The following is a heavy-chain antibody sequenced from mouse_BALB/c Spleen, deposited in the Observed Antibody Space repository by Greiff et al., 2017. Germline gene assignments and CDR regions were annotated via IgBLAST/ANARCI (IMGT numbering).Heavy chain of an antibody. V-gene: IGHV1-54*01. D-gene: IGHD3-1*01. CDR1: GYAFTNYL. J-gene: IGHJ3*01. CDR3: ARRGAARATGAY. Sequence: VQLQQSGAELVRPGTSVKVSCKASGYAFTNYLIEWVKQRPGQGLEWIGVINPGSGGTNYNEKFKGKATLTADKSSSTAYMQLSSLTSDDSAVYFCARRGAARATGAYWGQGTLVTVSA. CDR2: INPGSGGT.